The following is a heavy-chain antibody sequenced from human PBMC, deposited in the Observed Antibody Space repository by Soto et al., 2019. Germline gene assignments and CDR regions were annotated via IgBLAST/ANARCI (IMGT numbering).Heavy chain of an antibody. Sequence: PSETLSLTCAVSGYSIGNTYYWGWIRQPPGKGLEWIGNIYHSGTTYYNPSLESRVTISVDTSNNQFSLKLSSVTAADTAEYYCARAFYGDYAAHYYGMDVWGQGTTVTVSS. J-gene: IGHJ6*02. D-gene: IGHD4-17*01. CDR1: GYSIGNTYY. CDR2: IYHSGTT. V-gene: IGHV4-38-2*01. CDR3: ARAFYGDYAAHYYGMDV.